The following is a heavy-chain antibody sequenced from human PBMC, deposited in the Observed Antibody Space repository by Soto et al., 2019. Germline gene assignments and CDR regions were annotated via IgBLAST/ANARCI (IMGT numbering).Heavy chain of an antibody. CDR2: IIPLFDAT. CDR1: GGTFTTYD. V-gene: IGHV1-69*06. J-gene: IGHJ4*02. D-gene: IGHD6-19*01. CDR3: ARDRSSSWYNGTFYFDS. Sequence: ASVKVFCKASGGTFTTYDISWVRQAPGQGLEWMGGIIPLFDATKYAQKFQGRVTITADKSTGTAYMELSSLRSEDTAMYYCARDRSSSWYNGTFYFDSWGQGTLVTVSS.